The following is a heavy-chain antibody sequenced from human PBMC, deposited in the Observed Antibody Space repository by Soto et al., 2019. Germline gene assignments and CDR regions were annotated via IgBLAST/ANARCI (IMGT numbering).Heavy chain of an antibody. CDR3: AREDYDSSGYYLGPFDY. V-gene: IGHV1-69*13. CDR2: IIPIFGTA. J-gene: IGHJ4*02. CDR1: GGTFSSYA. D-gene: IGHD3-22*01. Sequence: SVKVSCKASGGTFSSYAISWVRQAPGQGLEWMGGIIPIFGTANYAQKLQGRVTITADESTSTAYMELSSLRSEDTAVYYCAREDYDSSGYYLGPFDYWGQGTLVTVSS.